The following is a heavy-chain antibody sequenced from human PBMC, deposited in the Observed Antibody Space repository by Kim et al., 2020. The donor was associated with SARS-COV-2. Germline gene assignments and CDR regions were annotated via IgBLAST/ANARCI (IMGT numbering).Heavy chain of an antibody. CDR2: IYYSGST. D-gene: IGHD6-13*01. Sequence: SETLSLTCTVSGGSISSYYWSWIRQPPGKGLEWIGYIYYSGSTNYNPSLKSRVTISVDTSKNQFSLKLSSVTAADTAVYYCARSLGSSWELNWFDPWGQGTLVTVSS. CDR3: ARSLGSSWELNWFDP. CDR1: GGSISSYY. J-gene: IGHJ5*02. V-gene: IGHV4-59*01.